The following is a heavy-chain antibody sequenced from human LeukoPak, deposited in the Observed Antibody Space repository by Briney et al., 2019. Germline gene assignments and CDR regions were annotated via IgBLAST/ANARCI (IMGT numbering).Heavy chain of an antibody. Sequence: GGSLRLSCAASGFTFSNAWMSWVRQAPGKGLEWVSAISGSGGSTYYADSVKGRFTISRDNSKNTLYLQMNSLRAEDTAVYYCAKLPVRGVILNYWGQGTLVTVSS. CDR3: AKLPVRGVILNY. CDR1: GFTFSNAW. V-gene: IGHV3-23*01. CDR2: ISGSGGST. D-gene: IGHD3-10*01. J-gene: IGHJ4*02.